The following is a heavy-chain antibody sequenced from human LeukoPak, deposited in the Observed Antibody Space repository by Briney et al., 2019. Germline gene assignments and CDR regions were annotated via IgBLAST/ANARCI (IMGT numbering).Heavy chain of an antibody. CDR1: GFTFSSYA. CDR2: ISGSGGST. V-gene: IGHV3-23*01. D-gene: IGHD3-10*01. Sequence: GGSLRLSCAASGFTFSSYAMSWVRQAPGKGLEWVSAISGSGGSTYYADSVKGRFTTSRDNSKNTLYLQMNSPRAEDTAVYYCAKSTYGPGGWFDPWGQGTLVTVSS. J-gene: IGHJ5*02. CDR3: AKSTYGPGGWFDP.